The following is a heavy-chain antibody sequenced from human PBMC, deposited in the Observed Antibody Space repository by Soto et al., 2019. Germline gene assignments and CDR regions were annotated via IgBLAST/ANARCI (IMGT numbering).Heavy chain of an antibody. CDR3: ARDGGYRGRGVNWFDP. V-gene: IGHV1-18*01. Sequence: QVQLVQSGAEVKKPGASVKVSCKASGYTFTSYGITWVRQAPGQGLEWMGWISAYNGNTNYAQKLQGRVTMTTDTXTXQAYMERGSLRSDDTAVYYWARDGGYRGRGVNWFDPWGQGTLVTVSS. CDR2: ISAYNGNT. D-gene: IGHD3-10*01. CDR1: GYTFTSYG. J-gene: IGHJ5*02.